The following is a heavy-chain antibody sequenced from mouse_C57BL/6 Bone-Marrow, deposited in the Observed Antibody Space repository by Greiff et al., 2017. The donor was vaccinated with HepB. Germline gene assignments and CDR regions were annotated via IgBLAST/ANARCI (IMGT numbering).Heavy chain of an antibody. CDR2: INPSTGGT. CDR1: GYSFTGYY. Sequence: VQLKQSGPELVKPGASVKISCKASGYSFTGYYMNWVKQSPEKSLEWIGEINPSTGGTTYNQKFKAKATLTVDKSSSTSYMQLKSLTSDDSAVYYCARRTFLDYFDYCGQGTTLTVSS. CDR3: ARRTFLDYFDY. V-gene: IGHV1-42*01. J-gene: IGHJ2*01.